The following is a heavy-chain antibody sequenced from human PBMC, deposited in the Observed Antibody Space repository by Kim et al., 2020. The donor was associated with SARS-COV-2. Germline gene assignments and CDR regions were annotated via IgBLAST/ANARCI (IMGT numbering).Heavy chain of an antibody. Sequence: GGSLRLSCAASGFTFSDYYMSWIRQAPGKGLEWVSYISSSSSYTNYADSVKGRFTISRDNAKNSLYLQMNSLRAADTAVYYCARVGYDYVWGSYRDYYHYYGMDVWGQRTTVTVSS. J-gene: IGHJ6*02. V-gene: IGHV3-11*05. CDR1: GFTFSDYY. D-gene: IGHD3-16*02. CDR3: ARVGYDYVWGSYRDYYHYYGMDV. CDR2: ISSSSSYT.